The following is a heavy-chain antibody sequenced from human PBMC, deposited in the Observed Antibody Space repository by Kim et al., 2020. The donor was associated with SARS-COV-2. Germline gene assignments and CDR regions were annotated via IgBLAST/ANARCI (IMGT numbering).Heavy chain of an antibody. J-gene: IGHJ3*02. Sequence: GGSLRLSCAASGFTFSSYSMNWVRQAPGKGLEWVSYISSSSSTIYYADSVKGRFTISRDNAKNSLYLQMNSLRDEDTAVYYCARDYVGYSIGAFDIWGQGTMVTVSS. CDR2: ISSSSSTI. D-gene: IGHD6-19*01. V-gene: IGHV3-48*02. CDR1: GFTFSSYS. CDR3: ARDYVGYSIGAFDI.